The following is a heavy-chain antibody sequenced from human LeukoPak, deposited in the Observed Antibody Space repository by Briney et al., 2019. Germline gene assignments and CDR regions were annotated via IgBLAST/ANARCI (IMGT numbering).Heavy chain of an antibody. CDR1: GGSISGGYDY. CDR2: IYYSVNT. J-gene: IGHJ4*02. V-gene: IGHV4-31*03. Sequence: SETLSLTCTVSGGSISGGYDYWSWIRQHPGKGLEWIGYIYYSVNTYYNPSLKSRVAISVDTSKNQFSLKLSSVTAADTAVYYCARFRSHDSSGYYFDYWGQGTLVTVSS. D-gene: IGHD3-22*01. CDR3: ARFRSHDSSGYYFDY.